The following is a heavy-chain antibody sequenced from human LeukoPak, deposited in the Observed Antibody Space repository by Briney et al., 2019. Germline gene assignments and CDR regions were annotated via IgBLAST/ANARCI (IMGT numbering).Heavy chain of an antibody. CDR1: GFTFTNFE. V-gene: IGHV3-48*03. CDR2: ISYSGSTT. CDR3: AKDRHFYGAGTYYNLDY. D-gene: IGHD3-10*01. J-gene: IGHJ4*02. Sequence: PGGSLRLSCAASGFTFTNFEMNWVRQAPGKGLEWVSYISYSGSTTSYADSVKGRFTISRDNSKSTLYLQLNSLRVEDTAVYYCAKDRHFYGAGTYYNLDYWGQGTLVTVSS.